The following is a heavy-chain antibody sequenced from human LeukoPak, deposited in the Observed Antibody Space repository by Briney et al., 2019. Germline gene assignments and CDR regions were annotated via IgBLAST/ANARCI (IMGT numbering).Heavy chain of an antibody. CDR3: ARGPSSGYLNY. Sequence: GGSLRLSCAASGFTFSSYAMSWVRQAPGKGLEWVSAISGSGGSTYYADSVKGRFTISRDNSKNTLYLQMNSLRAEDTAVYYCARGPSSGYLNYWGQGTLVTVSS. D-gene: IGHD3-22*01. J-gene: IGHJ4*02. V-gene: IGHV3-23*01. CDR2: ISGSGGST. CDR1: GFTFSSYA.